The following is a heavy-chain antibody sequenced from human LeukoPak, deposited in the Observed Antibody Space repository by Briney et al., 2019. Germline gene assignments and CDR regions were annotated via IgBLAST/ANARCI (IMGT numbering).Heavy chain of an antibody. D-gene: IGHD2-21*01. CDR1: GFTFSNPW. Sequence: PGGSLRLSCAASGFTFSNPWLHWVRQAPGKGLVWVSRIDERGSNAMYADSVKGRFSISRDNAKNTVNLQMNSLRAEDTGVYYCIRDEALWRLDYWGQGTLVTVSS. J-gene: IGHJ4*02. V-gene: IGHV3-74*03. CDR3: IRDEALWRLDY. CDR2: IDERGSNA.